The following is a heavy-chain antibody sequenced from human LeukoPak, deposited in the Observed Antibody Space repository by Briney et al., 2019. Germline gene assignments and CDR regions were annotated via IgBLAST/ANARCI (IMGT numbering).Heavy chain of an antibody. J-gene: IGHJ6*03. V-gene: IGHV4-34*01. D-gene: IGHD3-9*01. CDR1: DDSITMYY. CDR3: ARRRLRYFDWLEGDYYYYYMDV. Sequence: SETLSLTCSVSDDSITMYYWSWIRQPPGKGLEWIGEINHSGSTNYNPSLKGRVTISVDTSKNQFSLKLSSVTAADTAVYYCARRRLRYFDWLEGDYYYYYMDVWGKGTTVTISS. CDR2: INHSGST.